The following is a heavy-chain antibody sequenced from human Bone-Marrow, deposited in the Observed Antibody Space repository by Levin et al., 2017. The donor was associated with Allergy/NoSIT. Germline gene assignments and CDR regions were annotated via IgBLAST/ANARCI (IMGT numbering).Heavy chain of an antibody. CDR2: ISGSGVDR. J-gene: IGHJ5*02. D-gene: IGHD6-13*01. V-gene: IGHV3-23*01. CDR3: AKDFGAAAGYWFDP. Sequence: PGGSLRLSCAASGFSFSNYAMSWVRQAPGEGPEWVSSISGSGVDRNYGDSVKGRFTTSRDNSKNTLYLQMSSLRADDTAVYYCAKDFGAAAGYWFDPWGQGTLVTVSS. CDR1: GFSFSNYA.